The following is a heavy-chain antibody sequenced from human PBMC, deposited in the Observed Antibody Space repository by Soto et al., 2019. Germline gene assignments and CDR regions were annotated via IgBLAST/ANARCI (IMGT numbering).Heavy chain of an antibody. D-gene: IGHD1-26*01. Sequence: EVQLVESGGGLVQPGGFLRVSCAASGFTLRTYSLNWVRQAPGKRLEWISYISSSGSPIYYADSVKGRFTVSRDNAKNSLSLQMNTLRDEDTAVYYCARVPSSGSYRSYAYFGMDVGGPGTTVTVSS. V-gene: IGHV3-48*02. CDR2: ISSSGSPI. J-gene: IGHJ6*02. CDR1: GFTLRTYS. CDR3: ARVPSSGSYRSYAYFGMDV.